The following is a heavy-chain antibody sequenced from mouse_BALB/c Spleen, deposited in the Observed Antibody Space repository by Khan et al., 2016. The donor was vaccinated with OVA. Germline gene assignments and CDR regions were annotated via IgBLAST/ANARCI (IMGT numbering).Heavy chain of an antibody. CDR1: GFSLTSYG. D-gene: IGHD2-1*01. CDR3: ARGDYGNLYYFDY. V-gene: IGHV2-9*02. J-gene: IGHJ2*01. CDR2: IWAGGST. Sequence: QVQLEQSGPGLVAPSQSLSITCTVSGFSLTSYGVHWVRQPPGKGLEWLGVIWAGGSTNYNSALMSRLSISRDNSKSQVFLKMNSLQTDDTAMYYCARGDYGNLYYFDYWGQGTTLTVSS.